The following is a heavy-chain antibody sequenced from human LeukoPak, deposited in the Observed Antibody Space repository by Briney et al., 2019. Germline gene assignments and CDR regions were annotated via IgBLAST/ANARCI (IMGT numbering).Heavy chain of an antibody. D-gene: IGHD6-13*01. CDR1: GGTFSSYV. Sequence: ASVKVSCKASGGTFSSYVISWVRQAPGQGLEWMGGIITIFGTANYAQKFQGRVSITADESTTTAYMELSSLTSEDTAVYYCATAGRYSSSWPNNWFDPWGQGSQVTISS. V-gene: IGHV1-69*13. J-gene: IGHJ5*02. CDR3: ATAGRYSSSWPNNWFDP. CDR2: IITIFGTA.